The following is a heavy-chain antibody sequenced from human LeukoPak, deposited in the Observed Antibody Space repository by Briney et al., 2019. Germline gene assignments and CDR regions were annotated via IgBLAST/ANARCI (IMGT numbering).Heavy chain of an antibody. Sequence: GASVKVSCKASGYTFTSYDINWVRQATGQGLEWMGWMNPNSGNTGYAQKFQGRVTMTRNTSISTAYMELSSLRSEDTAVYYCARRRGYCSDGSCYGIDYWGQGILVTVSS. CDR2: MNPNSGNT. CDR3: ARRRGYCSDGSCYGIDY. V-gene: IGHV1-8*01. J-gene: IGHJ4*02. CDR1: GYTFTSYD. D-gene: IGHD2-15*01.